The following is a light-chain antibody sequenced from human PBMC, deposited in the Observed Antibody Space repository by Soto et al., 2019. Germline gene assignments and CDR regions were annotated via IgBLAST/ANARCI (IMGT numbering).Light chain of an antibody. J-gene: IGLJ3*02. CDR1: SSDVGSYNY. V-gene: IGLV2-14*03. Sequence: QSALTQPASVSGSPGQSITISCTGTSSDVGSYNYVSWYQQHPGKAPKLMIYDVSNRPSGVSNRFSGSKSGNTASLTISGLQAEDEADYYCFSYTRSSTWVFGGGTKVNVL. CDR3: FSYTRSSTWV. CDR2: DVS.